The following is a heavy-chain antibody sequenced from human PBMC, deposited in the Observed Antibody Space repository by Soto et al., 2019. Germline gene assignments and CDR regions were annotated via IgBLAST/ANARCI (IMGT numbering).Heavy chain of an antibody. CDR1: GFTFSSYA. V-gene: IGHV3-23*01. Sequence: PGGSLRLSCAASGFTFSSYAMSWVRQAPGKGLEWVSTISGSGGSTYYADSVKGRFTISRDNSKNTLYLQMNSLRAEDTAVYYSAKDFFGIDIAVAVFVSPSPKLFDYWGQGTLVTVSS. D-gene: IGHD6-19*01. CDR2: ISGSGGST. CDR3: AKDFFGIDIAVAVFVSPSPKLFDY. J-gene: IGHJ4*02.